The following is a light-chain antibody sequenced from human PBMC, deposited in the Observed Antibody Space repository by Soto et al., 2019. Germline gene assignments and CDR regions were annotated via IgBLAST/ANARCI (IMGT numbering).Light chain of an antibody. CDR3: QKYNCASLT. V-gene: IGKV1-27*01. CDR2: AAS. J-gene: IGKJ4*01. Sequence: DFQMTQSPSSLSASLGDRVTITCRASQGIGVYLAWFQQNPGNVPKLLIYAASTLQSGVPSRFDGSGSGTDFTLTISSLQPDVCSTYSSQKYNCASLTFGRGTKVEVE. CDR1: QGIGVY.